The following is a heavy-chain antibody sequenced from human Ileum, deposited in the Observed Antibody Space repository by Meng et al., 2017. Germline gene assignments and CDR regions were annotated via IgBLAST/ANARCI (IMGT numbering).Heavy chain of an antibody. CDR1: GGSIESNNW. CDR2: VYHSGST. V-gene: IGHV4-4*02. J-gene: IGHJ2*01. CDR3: ARADYVRYFDL. Sequence: LQGSGPGLVQPSETLSPTRAPSGGSIESNNWWTWIRQPPGQGLEWIGEVYHSGSTHYNPSLQSRVTISIDNSKNRFSLSLNSVTAADTAIYYCARADYVRYFDLWGRGTLVTVSS. D-gene: IGHD3-10*02.